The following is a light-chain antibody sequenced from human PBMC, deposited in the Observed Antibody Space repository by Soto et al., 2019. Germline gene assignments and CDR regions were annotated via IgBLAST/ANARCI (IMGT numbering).Light chain of an antibody. CDR3: AAWDDSLNGSYV. Sequence: QSVLTQPASTSGTPGQRVTISCSGSRSNIGSNTVTWYQQLPGTAPKLLIYSNNQRPSGVPDRFSGSKSGTSASLAISGLQSEDEADYYCAAWDDSLNGSYVFGTGTKVTVL. CDR1: RSNIGSNT. CDR2: SNN. J-gene: IGLJ1*01. V-gene: IGLV1-44*01.